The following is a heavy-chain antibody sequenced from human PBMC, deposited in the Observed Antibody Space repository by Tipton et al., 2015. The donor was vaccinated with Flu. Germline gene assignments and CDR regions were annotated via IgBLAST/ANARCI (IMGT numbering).Heavy chain of an antibody. CDR3: ARGARGYSSSWYDY. CDR1: GGSISSYS. CDR2: IDHSGST. Sequence: TLSLTCTVSGGSISSYSWSWIRQPPGKGLEWIGQIDHSGSTKYNPSLKSRVTISVDTSKNNFSLKLTSVTAADTAIYYCARGARGYSSSWYDYWGQGTPVTVSS. J-gene: IGHJ4*02. D-gene: IGHD6-13*01. V-gene: IGHV4-59*01.